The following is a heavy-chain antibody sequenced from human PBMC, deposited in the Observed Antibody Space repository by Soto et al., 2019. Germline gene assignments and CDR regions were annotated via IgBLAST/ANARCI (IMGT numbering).Heavy chain of an antibody. CDR1: GGSISSSSYY. CDR2: IYYSGST. Sequence: SETLSLTCTVSGGSISSSSYYWGWIRQPPGKGLEWIGSIYYSGSTYYNPSLKSRVTISVDTSKNQFSLKLSSVTAADTAVYYCARESSGYMIPAYGMDVWGQGTTVTVSS. V-gene: IGHV4-39*02. CDR3: ARESSGYMIPAYGMDV. J-gene: IGHJ6*02. D-gene: IGHD3-16*01.